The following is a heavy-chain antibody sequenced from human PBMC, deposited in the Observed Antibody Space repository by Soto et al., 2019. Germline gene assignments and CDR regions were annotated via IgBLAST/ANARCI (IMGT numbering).Heavy chain of an antibody. CDR1: GGTFSSYA. J-gene: IGHJ6*02. V-gene: IGHV1-69*13. Sequence: SVKVSCKASGGTFSSYAISWVRQAPGQGLEWMGGIIPIFGTANYAQKFQGRVTITADESTSTAYMELSSLRPEDTAVYYCAREFFAAIYYYYGMDVWGQGTTVTVSS. CDR2: IIPIFGTA. CDR3: AREFFAAIYYYYGMDV. D-gene: IGHD2-2*02.